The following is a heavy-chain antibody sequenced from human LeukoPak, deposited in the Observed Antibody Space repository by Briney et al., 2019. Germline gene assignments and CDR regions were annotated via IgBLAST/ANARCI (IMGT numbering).Heavy chain of an antibody. V-gene: IGHV3-21*01. J-gene: IGHJ6*03. CDR3: ARDSTGYTYGPYHYYYYYMDV. D-gene: IGHD5-18*01. CDR1: GFTFSSYG. CDR2: ISSSSSFI. Sequence: GGSLRLSCAASGFTFSSYGMSWVRQAPGKGLEWVSSISSSSSFIYYADSVKGRFTISRDNAKNSLYLQMNSLRAEDTAVYYCARDSTGYTYGPYHYYYYYMDVWGKGTTVTVSS.